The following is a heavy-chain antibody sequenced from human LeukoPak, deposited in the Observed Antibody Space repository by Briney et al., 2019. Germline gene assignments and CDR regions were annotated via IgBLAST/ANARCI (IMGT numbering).Heavy chain of an antibody. V-gene: IGHV3-21*01. Sequence: PGGSLRLSCAASGFTFSGYSMNWVRQAPGKGLEWVSSISSSSSYIYYADSVRGRFTISRDNAKNSLYLQMNSLRAEDTAVYYCARGAAVAAPPSDYWGQGTLVTVSS. J-gene: IGHJ4*02. D-gene: IGHD6-19*01. CDR2: ISSSSSYI. CDR3: ARGAAVAAPPSDY. CDR1: GFTFSGYS.